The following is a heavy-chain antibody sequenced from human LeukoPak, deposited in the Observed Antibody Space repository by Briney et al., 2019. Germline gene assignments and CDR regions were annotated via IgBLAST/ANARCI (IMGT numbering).Heavy chain of an antibody. Sequence: SETLSLTCTVSGGSISSYYWSWIRQPPGKGLEWIGYIYYSGSTNYNPSLKSRVTISVDTSKNQFSLKLSSVTAADTAVYYCARSPRYYDSSGYYYYYYYMDVWGKGTTVTVSS. V-gene: IGHV4-59*12. CDR3: ARSPRYYDSSGYYYYYYYMDV. CDR1: GGSISSYY. D-gene: IGHD3-22*01. J-gene: IGHJ6*03. CDR2: IYYSGST.